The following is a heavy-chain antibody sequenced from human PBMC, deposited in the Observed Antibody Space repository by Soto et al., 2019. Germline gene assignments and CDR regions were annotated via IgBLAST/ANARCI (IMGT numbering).Heavy chain of an antibody. V-gene: IGHV3-30*03. CDR2: ISYDGSNK. Sequence: PGGSLRLSCAASGFTFSSYGMHWVRQAPGKGLEWVAVISYDGSNKYYADSVKGRFTISRDNAKNTLYLQMNSLRAEDTAVYYCALSRGPFTVYFDYWGQGTLVTVPS. D-gene: IGHD6-25*01. CDR3: ALSRGPFTVYFDY. CDR1: GFTFSSYG. J-gene: IGHJ4*02.